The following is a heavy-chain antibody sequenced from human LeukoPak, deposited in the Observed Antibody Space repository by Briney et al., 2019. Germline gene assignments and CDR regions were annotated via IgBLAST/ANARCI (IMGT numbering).Heavy chain of an antibody. D-gene: IGHD6-6*01. CDR2: ISHSGST. Sequence: PSETLSLTCEVYGGSFSGHYWSWIRQPPGKGLEWIGEISHSGSTNCNPSLKSRVTISLATSKNQLSLKLSSVTAADTAVYYCAREYSTSSTSFDYWGQGILVTVSS. V-gene: IGHV4-34*01. CDR3: AREYSTSSTSFDY. CDR1: GGSFSGHY. J-gene: IGHJ4*02.